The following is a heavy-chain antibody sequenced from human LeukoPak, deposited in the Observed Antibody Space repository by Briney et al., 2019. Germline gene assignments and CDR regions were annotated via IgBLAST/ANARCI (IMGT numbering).Heavy chain of an antibody. CDR1: GGSFSGYY. J-gene: IGHJ6*03. Sequence: SETLSLTCAVYGGSFSGYYWSWIRQPPGKGLEWIGEINHSGSTNYNPSLKSRVTISVDTSKNQFSLKLSSVTAADTAVYYCARGGSLRPAAVRAYYYYYMDVWGKGTTVTVSS. CDR2: INHSGST. V-gene: IGHV4-34*01. CDR3: ARGGSLRPAAVRAYYYYYMDV. D-gene: IGHD2-2*01.